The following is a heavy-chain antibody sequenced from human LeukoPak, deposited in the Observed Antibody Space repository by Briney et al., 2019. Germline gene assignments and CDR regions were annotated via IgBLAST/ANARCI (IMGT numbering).Heavy chain of an antibody. CDR2: IYHSGST. V-gene: IGHV4-30-2*01. CDR3: ARTPLLQRTFDY. J-gene: IGHJ4*02. D-gene: IGHD3-10*01. Sequence: SQTLSLTCAVSGGSISSGGYSWSWIRQPPGKGLEWIGYIYHSGSTYYNPSLKSRVTISVDTSKNQFSLKLSSVTAADTAVYYCARTPLLQRTFDYWGQGTLVTVSS. CDR1: GGSISSGGYS.